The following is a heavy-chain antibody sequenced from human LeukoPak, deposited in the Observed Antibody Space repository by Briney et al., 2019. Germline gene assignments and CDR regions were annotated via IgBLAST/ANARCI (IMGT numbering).Heavy chain of an antibody. CDR2: IYSGGST. CDR3: ARGPPHSSGWRTYDY. J-gene: IGHJ4*02. V-gene: IGHV3-53*01. CDR1: GFTVSSNY. D-gene: IGHD6-19*01. Sequence: GGFLRLSCAASGFTVSSNYMSWVRQAPGKGLEWVSVIYSGGSTYYADSVKGRFTISRDNSKNTLYLQMNSLRAEDTAVYYCARGPPHSSGWRTYDYWGQGTLVTVSS.